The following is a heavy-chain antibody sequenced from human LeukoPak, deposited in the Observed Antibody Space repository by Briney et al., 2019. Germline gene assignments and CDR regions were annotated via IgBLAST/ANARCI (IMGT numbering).Heavy chain of an antibody. CDR1: GYTFTGYA. V-gene: IGHV7-4-1*02. Sequence: ASVKVSCKASGYTFTGYAMNWVRQAPGQGLEWMGWINTNTGNPTYAQGFTGRFVFSLDTSVSTAYLQITSLKADDTAAYYCVRGTPTPGMDYWGQGTQVTVSS. CDR2: INTNTGNP. D-gene: IGHD1-1*01. J-gene: IGHJ4*02. CDR3: VRGTPTPGMDY.